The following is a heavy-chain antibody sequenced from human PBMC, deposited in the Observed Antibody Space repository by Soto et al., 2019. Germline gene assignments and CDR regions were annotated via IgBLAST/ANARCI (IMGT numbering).Heavy chain of an antibody. J-gene: IGHJ5*02. CDR2: INHNGGS. V-gene: IGHV4-34*01. CDR1: GGSFSGYY. CDR3: ARGTWDLRFDP. D-gene: IGHD1-26*01. Sequence: VQLQQWGAGLLKPSETLSLTCAVYGGSFSGYYWSWIRQTPGKGLEWIGEINHNGGSNYDRSLNDRVSISLDTSKNQFTLRLTSVTAADTAVYYCARGTWDLRFDPWGQGTPVTVSS.